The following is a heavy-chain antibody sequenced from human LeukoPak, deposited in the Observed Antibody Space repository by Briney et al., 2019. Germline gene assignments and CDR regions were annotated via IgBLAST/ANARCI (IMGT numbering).Heavy chain of an antibody. Sequence: ASVKVSCKASGYTFTGYYMHWVRQAPGQGLEWMGWINPNSGGTNYAQKSQGRVTMTRDTSISTAYMELSRLRSDDTAVYYCAREGDIVVVVAAGDDAFDIWGQGTMVTVSS. CDR2: INPNSGGT. V-gene: IGHV1-2*02. J-gene: IGHJ3*02. CDR1: GYTFTGYY. D-gene: IGHD2-15*01. CDR3: AREGDIVVVVAAGDDAFDI.